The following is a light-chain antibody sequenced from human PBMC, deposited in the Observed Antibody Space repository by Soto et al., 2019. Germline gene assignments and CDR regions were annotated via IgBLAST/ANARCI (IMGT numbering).Light chain of an antibody. V-gene: IGKV3-15*01. Sequence: EVVMTQSPATLSVSPGERATLSCRASQSVTTNMAWYQQKPGQAPRLLIYGASTRATGIPARFSGSGSGTDFTLTISSLQSEGFAVYYCQQYNNWPPWTFGQGTKVDIK. CDR1: QSVTTN. CDR2: GAS. J-gene: IGKJ1*01. CDR3: QQYNNWPPWT.